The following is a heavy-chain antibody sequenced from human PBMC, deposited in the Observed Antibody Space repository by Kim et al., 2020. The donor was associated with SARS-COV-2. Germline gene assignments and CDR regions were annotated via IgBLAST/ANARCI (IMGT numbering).Heavy chain of an antibody. CDR1: GYTFTSYY. D-gene: IGHD6-13*01. CDR3: ARDLRGPYSSSWTDFDY. V-gene: IGHV1-46*01. J-gene: IGHJ4*02. CDR2: INPSGGST. Sequence: ASVKVSCKASGYTFTSYYMHWVRQAPGQGLEWMGIINPSGGSTSYAQKFQGRVTMTRDTSTSTVYMELSSLRSEDTAVYYCARDLRGPYSSSWTDFDYWGQGTLAT.